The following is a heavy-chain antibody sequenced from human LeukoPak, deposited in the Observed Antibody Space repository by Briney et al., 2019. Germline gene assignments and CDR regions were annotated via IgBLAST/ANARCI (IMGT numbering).Heavy chain of an antibody. D-gene: IGHD2-15*01. CDR1: GGTFSSYA. V-gene: IGHV1-69*05. CDR2: IIPIFGTA. Sequence: SVKVSCKASGGTFSSYAISWVRQAPGQGLEWMGGIIPIFGTANYAQKFQGRVTITTDESTSTAYMELSSLRSEDTAVYYCARVGGVVVAAKIDYWGQGTLVTVSS. J-gene: IGHJ4*02. CDR3: ARVGGVVVAAKIDY.